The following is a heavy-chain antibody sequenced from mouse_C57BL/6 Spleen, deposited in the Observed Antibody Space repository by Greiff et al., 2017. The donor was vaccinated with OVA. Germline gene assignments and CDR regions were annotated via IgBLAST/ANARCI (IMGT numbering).Heavy chain of an antibody. CDR2: FHPYNDDT. CDR3: ARGGDYDGNFDY. D-gene: IGHD2-4*01. V-gene: IGHV1-47*01. CDR1: GYTFTTYP. J-gene: IGHJ2*01. Sequence: VMLVESGAELVKPGASVKMSCKASGYTFTTYPIEWMKQNHGKSLEWIGNFHPYNDDTKYNEKFKGKATLTVEKSSSTVYLELSRLTSDDSAVYYCARGGDYDGNFDYWGQGTTLTVSS.